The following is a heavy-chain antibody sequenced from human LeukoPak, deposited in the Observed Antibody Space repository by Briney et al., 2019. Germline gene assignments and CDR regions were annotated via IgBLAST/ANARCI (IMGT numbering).Heavy chain of an antibody. CDR3: ARDGKSEVVVN. CDR2: IIPILGIA. D-gene: IGHD2-15*01. V-gene: IGHV1-69*04. J-gene: IGHJ4*02. Sequence: SVKVSCKASGGTFSSYAISWVRQAPGQGLEWMGRIIPILGIANYAQKFQGRVTITADKSTSTAYMELSSLRSEDTAVYYCARDGKSEVVVNWGQGTLVTVSS. CDR1: GGTFSSYA.